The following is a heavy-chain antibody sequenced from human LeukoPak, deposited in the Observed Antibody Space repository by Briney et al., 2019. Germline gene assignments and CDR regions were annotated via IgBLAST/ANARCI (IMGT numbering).Heavy chain of an antibody. CDR2: IGPDGGTT. CDR1: GFTFYTYG. Sequence: GGSLRLSCAASGFTFYTYGMHWVRQAPGKGLEYVSVIGPDGGTTYYANSVKGRFTISRDNSKYMLYLQMGSLTADDMAVYYCARGAQLTDYWGQGTLVTVSS. D-gene: IGHD6-13*01. V-gene: IGHV3-64*01. CDR3: ARGAQLTDY. J-gene: IGHJ4*02.